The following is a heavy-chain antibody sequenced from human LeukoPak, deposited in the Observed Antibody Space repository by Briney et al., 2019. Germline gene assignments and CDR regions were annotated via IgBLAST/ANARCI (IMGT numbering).Heavy chain of an antibody. D-gene: IGHD1-14*01. V-gene: IGHV3-74*01. CDR1: GFTFSSHL. CDR3: VRKFATGD. CDR2: VKSDGTAT. J-gene: IGHJ4*02. Sequence: GGSLRLSCAASGFTFSSHLMHWVRQAQGTGLVWVSSVKSDGTATNYADSVKGRFTISRDNAKNTLYLQMNSLRVEDTAVYYCVRKFATGDWGQGSLVTVSS.